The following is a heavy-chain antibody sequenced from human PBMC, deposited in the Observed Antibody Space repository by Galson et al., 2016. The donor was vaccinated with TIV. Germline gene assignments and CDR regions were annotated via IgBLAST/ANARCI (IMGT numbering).Heavy chain of an antibody. Sequence: LRLSCAASGLSISDYWMNWVRQAPGKGLEWVANIKQDGSEIYYVDAVKGRFTISRDNDKNSVVLQMNSLRAEDTAVYYCVRAIATLGSFWGQGTLVTVSS. CDR1: GLSISDYW. J-gene: IGHJ4*02. D-gene: IGHD6-13*01. CDR3: VRAIATLGSF. CDR2: IKQDGSEI. V-gene: IGHV3-7*03.